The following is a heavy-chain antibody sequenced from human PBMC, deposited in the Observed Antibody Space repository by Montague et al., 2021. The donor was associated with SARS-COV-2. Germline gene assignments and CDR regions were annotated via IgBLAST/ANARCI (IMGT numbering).Heavy chain of an antibody. CDR2: INHSGST. J-gene: IGHJ5*02. D-gene: IGHD6-13*01. CDR1: GGSFSGYY. Sequence: SETLSLTCAVYGGSFSGYYWSWIRQPPGKGLEWSGEINHSGSTNYNPSLKSRVTISVDTSKNQFSLKLSSVTAADTAVYYCARAGYSSSWYGAGNWFDPWGPGTLVTVSS. V-gene: IGHV4-34*01. CDR3: ARAGYSSSWYGAGNWFDP.